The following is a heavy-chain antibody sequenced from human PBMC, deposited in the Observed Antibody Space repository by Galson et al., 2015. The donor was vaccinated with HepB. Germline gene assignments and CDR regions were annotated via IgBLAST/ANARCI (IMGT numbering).Heavy chain of an antibody. CDR1: GYTFTGYY. CDR3: AREYSSSSIDY. D-gene: IGHD6-6*01. V-gene: IGHV1-2*02. Sequence: SVKVSCKASGYTFTGYYMHWVRQAPGRGLEWMGWINPNSGGTNYAQKFQGRVTMTRDTSISTAYMELSRLRSDDTAMYYCAREYSSSSIDYWGQGTLVTVSS. CDR2: INPNSGGT. J-gene: IGHJ4*02.